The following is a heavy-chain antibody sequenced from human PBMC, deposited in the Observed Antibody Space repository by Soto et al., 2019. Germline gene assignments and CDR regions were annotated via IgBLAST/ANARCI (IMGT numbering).Heavy chain of an antibody. CDR2: MSSDGSKI. CDR3: XKXXGVGGTLGLFDY. J-gene: IGHJ4*02. CDR1: GFDFTYYA. D-gene: IGHD1-26*01. Sequence: QVQLVESGGGAVQPGASLRLSCVASGFDFTYYAMHWVRQAPGKGLESVAVMSSDGSKIHHTDSVKGRFTISRDNSKHTLYLXXXXXXKEXXXVXXXXKXXGVGGTLGLFDYWGQGTLVSVSS. V-gene: IGHV3-30*03.